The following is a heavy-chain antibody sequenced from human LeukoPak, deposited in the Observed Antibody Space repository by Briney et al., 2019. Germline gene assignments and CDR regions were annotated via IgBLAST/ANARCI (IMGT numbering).Heavy chain of an antibody. CDR3: ARVRGSGVYSAIDY. CDR1: GGSFSGFS. D-gene: IGHD1-26*01. Sequence: SETLSLTCAVYGGSFSGFSWSWIRQPPGEGLEWIGDINHSGTTNYNPSLKSRLTLSVAKSKNQFSLKVTSVIAADTAVYFCARVRGSGVYSAIDYWGQGTLVTVS. V-gene: IGHV4-34*01. CDR2: INHSGTT. J-gene: IGHJ4*02.